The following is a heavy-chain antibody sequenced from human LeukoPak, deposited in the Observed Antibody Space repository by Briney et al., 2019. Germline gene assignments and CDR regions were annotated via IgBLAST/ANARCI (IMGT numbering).Heavy chain of an antibody. J-gene: IGHJ1*01. CDR1: GFTFSSYA. D-gene: IGHD4-17*01. V-gene: IGHV3-23*01. CDR3: AKDEDYGDYVGYFQH. Sequence: GGSLRLSCAASGFTFSSYAMSWVRQAPGKGLEWVSAISGSGGSTYYADSVKGRFTISRDNSKNTLHLQMNSLRAEDTAVYYCAKDEDYGDYVGYFQHWGQGTLVTVSS. CDR2: ISGSGGST.